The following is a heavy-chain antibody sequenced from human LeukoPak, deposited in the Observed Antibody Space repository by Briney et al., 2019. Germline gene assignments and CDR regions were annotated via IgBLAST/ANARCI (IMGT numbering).Heavy chain of an antibody. J-gene: IGHJ3*02. CDR2: ISAYNGNT. CDR1: GYTFTSYG. D-gene: IGHD6-13*01. CDR3: ARDIFSIAANGGAFDI. V-gene: IGHV1-18*01. Sequence: GASVKVSCKAVGYTFTSYGISWVRQAPGQGLEWMGWISAYNGNTNYAQKLQGRVTMTTDTSTSTAYMELRSLRSDDTAVYYCARDIFSIAANGGAFDIWGQGTMVTVSS.